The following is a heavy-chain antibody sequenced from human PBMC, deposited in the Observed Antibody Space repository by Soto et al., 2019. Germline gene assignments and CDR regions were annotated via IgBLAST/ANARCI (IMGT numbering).Heavy chain of an antibody. V-gene: IGHV3-23*01. CDR3: AQAISRERQIDY. D-gene: IGHD1-26*01. CDR2: ISSTADGT. Sequence: EVQLLESGGGLVQPGGSLRLSCAASGFTFSSYAMGWVRQAPGKGLEWVSTISSTADGTDYADSVKGRFTISRDNSKNTLYLHMNSLRAEDTAVYYCAQAISRERQIDYWGQGTLVTVSS. J-gene: IGHJ4*02. CDR1: GFTFSSYA.